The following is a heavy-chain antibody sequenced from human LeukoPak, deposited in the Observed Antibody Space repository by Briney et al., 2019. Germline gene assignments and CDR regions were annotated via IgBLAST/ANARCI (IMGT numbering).Heavy chain of an antibody. V-gene: IGHV3-23*01. D-gene: IGHD3-9*01. CDR1: GFTFSNYA. CDR3: AKDQYYDILTGYLDYFDY. J-gene: IGHJ4*02. Sequence: GGSLRLSCAASGFTFSNYAMSWVRQAPGKGLEWVSTISGTGGSTYYADSVKGRFTISRDNSKNTLYLQMNSLRAEDTAVYYCAKDQYYDILTGYLDYFDYWGQGTLVTVSS. CDR2: ISGTGGST.